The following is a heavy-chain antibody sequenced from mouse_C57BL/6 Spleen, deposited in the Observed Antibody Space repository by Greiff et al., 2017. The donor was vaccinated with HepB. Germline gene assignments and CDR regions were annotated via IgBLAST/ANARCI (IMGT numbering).Heavy chain of an antibody. D-gene: IGHD3-2*02. V-gene: IGHV1-50*01. CDR3: ASRDSSGYFYYFDY. CDR2: IDPSDSYT. J-gene: IGHJ2*01. CDR1: GYTFTSYW. Sequence: QVQLQQPGAELVKPGASVKLSCKASGYTFTSYWMQWVKQRPGQGLEWIGEIDPSDSYTNYNQKFKGKATLTVDTSSSTAYMQLSSRTSEDSAVYYCASRDSSGYFYYFDYWGQGTTLTVSS.